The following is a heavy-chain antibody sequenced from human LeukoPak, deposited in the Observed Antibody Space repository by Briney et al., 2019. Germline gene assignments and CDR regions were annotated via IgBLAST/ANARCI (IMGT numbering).Heavy chain of an antibody. J-gene: IGHJ4*02. D-gene: IGHD5-18*01. V-gene: IGHV1-69*01. CDR1: GGTFSSYA. CDR3: ARSYQPGYSYGPFDY. Sequence: GASVKVSCKASGGTFSSYAISWVRQAPGQGREWMGGIIPIFGTANNAQKFQGRVTITADESTSTAYMELSSLRSEDTAVYYCARSYQPGYSYGPFDYWGQGTLVTVSS. CDR2: IIPIFGTA.